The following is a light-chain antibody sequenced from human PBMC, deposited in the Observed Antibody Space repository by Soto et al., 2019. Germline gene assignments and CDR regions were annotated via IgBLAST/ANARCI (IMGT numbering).Light chain of an antibody. CDR3: CSYAGSPYV. Sequence: QSVLTQPRSVSGSPGQSVTISCTGTSSDVGGYKYVSWYQQHPGKAPKLMIYDVSEWPSGVPDRFSGSKSGNTASLTISGLHAEDEADYYCCSYAGSPYVFGTGTKVTVL. CDR1: SSDVGGYKY. V-gene: IGLV2-11*01. J-gene: IGLJ1*01. CDR2: DVS.